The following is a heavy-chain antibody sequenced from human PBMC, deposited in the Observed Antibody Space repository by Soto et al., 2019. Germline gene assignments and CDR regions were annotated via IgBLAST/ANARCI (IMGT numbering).Heavy chain of an antibody. J-gene: IGHJ5*01. CDR1: GFTSGYTFSSYA. CDR3: AKRPYDSSGYYDS. Sequence: EVQLLESGGGLVQPGGSLRLSCAASGFTSGYTFSSYAMTWVRQAPGKGLEWVSESSGSGGSTYYADFVKGRFTISRDNSKNTLYLQMNSLRAEDTATYYCAKRPYDSSGYYDSWGQGTLVTVSS. CDR2: SSGSGGST. V-gene: IGHV3-23*01. D-gene: IGHD3-22*01.